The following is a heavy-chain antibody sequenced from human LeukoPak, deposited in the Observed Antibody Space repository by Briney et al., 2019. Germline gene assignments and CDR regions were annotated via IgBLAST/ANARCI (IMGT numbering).Heavy chain of an antibody. CDR3: ARVVGCGGDCYSGISDY. V-gene: IGHV7-4-1*02. D-gene: IGHD2-21*02. J-gene: IGHJ4*02. CDR2: INTNTGNP. Sequence: GASVKVSCKASGYTFTGYYMHWARQAPGQGLEWMGWINTNTGNPTYAQGFTGRFVFSLDTSVSTAYLQISSLKAEDTAVYYCARVVGCGGDCYSGISDYWGQGTLVTVSS. CDR1: GYTFTGYY.